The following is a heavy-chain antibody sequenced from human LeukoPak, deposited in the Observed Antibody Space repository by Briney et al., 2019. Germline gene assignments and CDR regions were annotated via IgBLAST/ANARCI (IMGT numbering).Heavy chain of an antibody. CDR3: ARDRVGRYSSTTLGCFDL. CDR2: IYYSGST. CDR1: GGSISSGGYY. J-gene: IGHJ2*01. V-gene: IGHV4-31*03. Sequence: SETLSLTCTVSGGSISSGGYYWSWFRQHPGKGLEWIGYIYYSGSTYYNPSLKSRVTISVDTSKNQFSLKLSSVTAADTAVYYCARDRVGRYSSTTLGCFDLWGRGTLVTVSS. D-gene: IGHD5-18*01.